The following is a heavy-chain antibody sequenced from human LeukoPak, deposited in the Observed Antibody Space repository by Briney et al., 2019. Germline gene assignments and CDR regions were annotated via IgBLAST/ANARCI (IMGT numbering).Heavy chain of an antibody. CDR1: GFTFSSYS. V-gene: IGHV3-48*04. Sequence: GGSLRLSCAASGFTFSSYSMNWVRQAPGKGLEWVSYISSSSSNIYYADSVKGRFTISRDNAKNSLYLQMNSLRAEDTAVYYCARDWGRITMVGYYYYGMDVWGQGTTVTVSS. CDR2: ISSSSSNI. J-gene: IGHJ6*02. CDR3: ARDWGRITMVGYYYYGMDV. D-gene: IGHD3-10*01.